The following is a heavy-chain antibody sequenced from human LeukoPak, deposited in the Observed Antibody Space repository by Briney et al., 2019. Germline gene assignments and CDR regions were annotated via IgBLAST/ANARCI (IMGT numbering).Heavy chain of an antibody. V-gene: IGHV3-23*01. CDR3: AKVVRNYYDSSGYYYDWFDP. J-gene: IGHJ5*02. D-gene: IGHD3-22*01. CDR2: IGGSGGST. CDR1: GFTFSSYA. Sequence: GGSLRLSCAASGFTFSSYAMSWVRQAPGKGLEWVSAIGGSGGSTYYADSVKGRFTISRDNSKNTLYLQMNSLRAEDTAVYYCAKVVRNYYDSSGYYYDWFDPWGQGTLVTVSS.